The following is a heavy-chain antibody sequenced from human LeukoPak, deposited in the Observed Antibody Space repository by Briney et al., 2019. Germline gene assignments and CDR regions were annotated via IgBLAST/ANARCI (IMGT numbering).Heavy chain of an antibody. CDR2: INTNTGNP. V-gene: IGHV7-4-1*02. Sequence: ASVTVSCKASGYTFTSYAMNWVRQAPGQGLEWMGWINTNTGNPTYAQGFTGRFVFSLDTSVSTAYLQISSLKAEDTAVYYCATHYYDSSGYYILDYWGQGTLVTVSS. D-gene: IGHD3-22*01. CDR1: GYTFTSYA. J-gene: IGHJ4*02. CDR3: ATHYYDSSGYYILDY.